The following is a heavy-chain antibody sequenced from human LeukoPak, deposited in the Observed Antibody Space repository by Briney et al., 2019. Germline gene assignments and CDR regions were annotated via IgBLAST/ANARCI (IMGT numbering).Heavy chain of an antibody. CDR2: IRYDGSNK. V-gene: IGHV3-30*02. CDR3: ARVGYGGNSGGY. D-gene: IGHD4-23*01. CDR1: GFTFSSYA. J-gene: IGHJ4*02. Sequence: GGSLRLSCAASGFTFSSYAMSWVRQAPGKGLEWVAFIRYDGSNKYYADSVKGRFTISRDNSKNTLYLQMNSLRAEDTAVYYCARVGYGGNSGGYWGQGTLVTVSS.